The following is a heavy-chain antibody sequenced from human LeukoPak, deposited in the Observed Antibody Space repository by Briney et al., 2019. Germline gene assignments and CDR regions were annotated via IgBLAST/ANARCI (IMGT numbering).Heavy chain of an antibody. J-gene: IGHJ6*02. CDR2: INPNSGGT. CDR1: GYTFTSYY. D-gene: IGHD2-2*01. V-gene: IGHV1-2*04. Sequence: ASVKVSCKASGYTFTSYYMHWVRQAPGQGLEWMGWINPNSGGTNYAQKFQGWVTMTRDTSISTAYMELSRLRSDDTAVYYCARSGDIVVVPAAAYYYYGMDVWGQGTTVTVSS. CDR3: ARSGDIVVVPAAAYYYYGMDV.